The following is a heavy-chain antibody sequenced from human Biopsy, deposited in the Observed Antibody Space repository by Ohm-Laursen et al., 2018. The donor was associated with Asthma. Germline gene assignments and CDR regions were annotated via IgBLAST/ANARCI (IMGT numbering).Heavy chain of an antibody. J-gene: IGHJ4*02. CDR2: INSDGSST. Sequence: SLRLSCAASGFTFSSYCMHWVRQAPGKGLVWVSRINSDGSSTSYADSVKGRFTISRDNAKNTLYLQMNSLRAEDTAVYYCARYLTMVQGGFADYWGQGTLVTVSS. CDR1: GFTFSSYC. V-gene: IGHV3-74*01. D-gene: IGHD3-10*01. CDR3: ARYLTMVQGGFADY.